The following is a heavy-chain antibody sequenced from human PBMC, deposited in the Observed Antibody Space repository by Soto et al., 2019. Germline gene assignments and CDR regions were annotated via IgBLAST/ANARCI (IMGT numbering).Heavy chain of an antibody. Sequence: VKVSCKASGYTFTSYAVHWLRQAPGQRLEWMGWINAGNGNTKYSQKFQGRVTITRDTSASTAYMELSSLRSEDTAAYYCASCPGDTHLQAAIRPAYSNSWNSWGKGTRSPSPQ. J-gene: IGHJ6*04. CDR3: ASCPGDTHLQAAIRPAYSNSWNS. V-gene: IGHV1-3*01. D-gene: IGHD1-7*01. CDR1: GYTFTSYA. CDR2: INAGNGNT.